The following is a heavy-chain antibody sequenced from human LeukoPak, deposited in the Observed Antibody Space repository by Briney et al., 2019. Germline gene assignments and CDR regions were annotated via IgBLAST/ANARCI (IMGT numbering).Heavy chain of an antibody. V-gene: IGHV3-48*03. Sequence: QPGGSLRLSCAASGFTFSSYEMNWVRQAPGKGLEWVSYISSSGSTIYYADSVKGRFTISRDNAKNSLYLQMNSLRAEDTAVYYCAKGSGVRPFDIWGQGTMVTVSS. D-gene: IGHD2-15*01. J-gene: IGHJ3*02. CDR3: AKGSGVRPFDI. CDR1: GFTFSSYE. CDR2: ISSSGSTI.